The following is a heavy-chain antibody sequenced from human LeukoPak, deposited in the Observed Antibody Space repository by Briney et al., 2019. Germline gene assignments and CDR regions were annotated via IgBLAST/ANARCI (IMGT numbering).Heavy chain of an antibody. CDR3: TRDIRLTTDRDAFDI. D-gene: IGHD1-14*01. J-gene: IGHJ3*02. Sequence: GGSLRLSCVASGFTFRSYSMNWVRQAPGKGPEWVSSISGSAWTIYDADSVKGRFITPRDNAKNSLYLQMSSLRPEDTAVYFCTRDIRLTTDRDAFDIWGQGTMVTVSS. CDR2: ISGSAWTI. V-gene: IGHV3-21*01. CDR1: GFTFRSYS.